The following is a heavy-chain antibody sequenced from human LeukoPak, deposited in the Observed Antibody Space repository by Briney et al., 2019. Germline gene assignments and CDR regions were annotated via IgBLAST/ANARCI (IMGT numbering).Heavy chain of an antibody. CDR2: IKQDGSEK. J-gene: IGHJ3*02. CDR3: VRDRYDILTGYNDAFDI. V-gene: IGHV3-7*01. Sequence: GGSLRLSCAASGFTFTTYWMSWVRQAPGKWLEWMANIKQDGSEKYYVDSVKGRFTISRDNAKNSLYLQMNSLRAEDTAVYYCVRDRYDILTGYNDAFDIWGQGTMVTVSS. CDR1: GFTFTTYW. D-gene: IGHD3-9*01.